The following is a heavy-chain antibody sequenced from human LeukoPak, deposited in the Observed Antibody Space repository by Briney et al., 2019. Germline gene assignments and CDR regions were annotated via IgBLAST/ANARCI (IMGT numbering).Heavy chain of an antibody. Sequence: QPGGSLRLSCAASGFTFSSYSMNWVRQAPGKGLEWVSYISSSSSTIYYADSVKGRFTISRDNAKNSLYLQMNSLRAEDTAVYYCARENYVIGFGGSSWTDAFDIWGQGTMVTVSS. V-gene: IGHV3-48*01. D-gene: IGHD6-13*01. CDR3: ARENYVIGFGGSSWTDAFDI. CDR1: GFTFSSYS. CDR2: ISSSSSTI. J-gene: IGHJ3*02.